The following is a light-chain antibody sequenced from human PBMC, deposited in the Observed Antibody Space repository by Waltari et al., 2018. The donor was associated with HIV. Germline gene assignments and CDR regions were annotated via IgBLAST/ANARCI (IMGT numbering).Light chain of an antibody. CDR2: DVT. Sequence: QSALTPPRSASGSPGQSVTLPCSGTSRALGSYNYVSWYQERPGNAPKPMIYDVTHRPSGVPDRFSGSKSGNTASLTISGLQADDEADYYCCSYAGSYTLVFGGGTKLTVV. CDR3: CSYAGSYTLV. J-gene: IGLJ3*02. CDR1: SRALGSYNY. V-gene: IGLV2-11*01.